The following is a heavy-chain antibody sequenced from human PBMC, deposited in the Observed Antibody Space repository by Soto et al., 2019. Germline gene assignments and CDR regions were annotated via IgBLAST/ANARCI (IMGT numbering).Heavy chain of an antibody. CDR3: ALISVTTYKSDA. V-gene: IGHV3-23*01. CDR2: IDGSGDTT. CDR1: GFIFSTYA. J-gene: IGHJ5*02. Sequence: GGSLRLSCAASGFIFSTYAMTWVRQPPGKGPEWVSTIDGSGDTTYYADSVQGRFTISRDNSKNTLYLHVNSLTSEDTAVYYCALISVTTYKSDAWGQGTLVTVSS. D-gene: IGHD4-17*01.